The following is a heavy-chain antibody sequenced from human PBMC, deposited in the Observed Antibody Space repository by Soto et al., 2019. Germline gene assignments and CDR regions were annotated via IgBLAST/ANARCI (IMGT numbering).Heavy chain of an antibody. J-gene: IGHJ6*02. Sequence: SETLSLTCTVSGGSISSSSYYWGWIRQPPGKGLEWIGSIYYSGSTYYNPSLKSRVTISVDTSKNQFSLKLSSVTAADTAVYYCARQAAYYDILTGYYXGGDVYGMDVWGQGTTVTVSS. V-gene: IGHV4-39*01. CDR1: GGSISSSSYY. CDR2: IYYSGST. CDR3: ARQAAYYDILTGYYXGGDVYGMDV. D-gene: IGHD3-9*01.